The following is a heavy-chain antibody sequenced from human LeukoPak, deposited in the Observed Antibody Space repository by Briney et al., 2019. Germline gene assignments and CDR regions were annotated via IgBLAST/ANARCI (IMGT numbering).Heavy chain of an antibody. V-gene: IGHV4-4*02. CDR2: IYHSGST. D-gene: IGHD2-2*01. CDR3: ARVVRPDAFDI. CDR1: GGSISSSNW. Sequence: SETLSLTCAVSGGSISSSNWWSWVRRPPGKWLEWIGEIYHSGSTNYNPSLKSRVTISVDKSKNQFSLKLSSVTAADTAVYYCARVVRPDAFDIWGQGTMVTVSS. J-gene: IGHJ3*02.